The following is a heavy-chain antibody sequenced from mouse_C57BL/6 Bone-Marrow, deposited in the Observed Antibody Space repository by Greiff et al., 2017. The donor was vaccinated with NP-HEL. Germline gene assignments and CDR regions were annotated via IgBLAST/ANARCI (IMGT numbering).Heavy chain of an antibody. J-gene: IGHJ2*01. V-gene: IGHV1-54*01. CDR1: GYAFTNYL. CDR3: AKGGHYFDY. CDR2: INPGSGGT. Sequence: QVQLQQSGAELVRPGTSVKVSCKASGYAFTNYLIEWVKQRPGQGLEWIGVINPGSGGTNYNEKFKGKATLTADKSSSTAYMQLSSLTSEDSAVYFCAKGGHYFDYWGQGTTLTVSS.